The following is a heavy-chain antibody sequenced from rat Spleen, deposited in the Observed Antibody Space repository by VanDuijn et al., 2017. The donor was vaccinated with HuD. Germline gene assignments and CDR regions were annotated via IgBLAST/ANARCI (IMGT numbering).Heavy chain of an antibody. Sequence: EVQLVESGGGLVQPGRSLKLSCVASGFTFNNYWMSWIRQAPGKGLEWVASISTGGGHTYYRDSVKGRFTISRDNAKNTQYLQMDSLRSEDTATYYCARHAAEDTYFDYWGQGVMVTVSS. J-gene: IGHJ2*01. CDR3: ARHAAEDTYFDY. V-gene: IGHV5S13*01. D-gene: IGHD2-2*01. CDR2: ISTGGGHT. CDR1: GFTFNNYW.